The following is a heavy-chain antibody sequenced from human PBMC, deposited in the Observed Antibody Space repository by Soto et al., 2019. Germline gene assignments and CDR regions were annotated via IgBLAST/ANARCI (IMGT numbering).Heavy chain of an antibody. D-gene: IGHD5-12*01. J-gene: IGHJ3*02. CDR3: ARIEMATISTAAFDI. V-gene: IGHV5-51*01. CDR2: IYPGDSDT. Sequence: RESLTISCTCSGYSFTRYWIGWVRQMPGKGLEWMGIIYPGDSDTRYSPSFQGQVTISADKSISTAYLQWSSLKASDTAMYYCARIEMATISTAAFDIWGQGTMVTVSS. CDR1: GYSFTRYW.